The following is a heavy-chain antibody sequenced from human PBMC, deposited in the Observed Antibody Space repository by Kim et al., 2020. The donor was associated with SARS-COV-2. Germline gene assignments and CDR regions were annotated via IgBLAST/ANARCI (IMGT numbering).Heavy chain of an antibody. D-gene: IGHD3-10*01. J-gene: IGHJ4*02. Sequence: DTVKGRFTISRDNSKKTLYLQMDSLRAEDTAVYYCAKGDRSGSGSYYIDYWGQGTLVTVSS. V-gene: IGHV3-23*01. CDR3: AKGDRSGSGSYYIDY.